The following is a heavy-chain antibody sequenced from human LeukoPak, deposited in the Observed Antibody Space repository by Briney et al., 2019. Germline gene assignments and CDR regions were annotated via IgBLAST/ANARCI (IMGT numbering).Heavy chain of an antibody. V-gene: IGHV1-69*13. Sequence: WASVKVSCTASGGTFSSYAISWVRQAPGQGLEWMGGIIPIFGTANYAQKFQGRVTITADESTSTAYMELSSLRSEDTAVYYCARGGYSGSYWPEHFQHWGQGTLVTVSS. CDR1: GGTFSSYA. D-gene: IGHD1-26*01. CDR2: IIPIFGTA. CDR3: ARGGYSGSYWPEHFQH. J-gene: IGHJ1*01.